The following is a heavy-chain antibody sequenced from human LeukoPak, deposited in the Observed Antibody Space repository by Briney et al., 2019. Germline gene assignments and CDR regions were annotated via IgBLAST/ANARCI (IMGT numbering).Heavy chain of an antibody. J-gene: IGHJ4*02. CDR3: AKDNRSSRFLEWLLPYYFDY. D-gene: IGHD3-3*01. Sequence: GGSLRLSCAASGFTFSSYAMSWVRQAPGKGLEWVSAISGSGGSTYYADSVKGRFTISRDNSKNTLYLQMNSLRAEDTAVYYCAKDNRSSRFLEWLLPYYFDYWGQGTLVTVSS. CDR1: GFTFSSYA. V-gene: IGHV3-23*01. CDR2: ISGSGGST.